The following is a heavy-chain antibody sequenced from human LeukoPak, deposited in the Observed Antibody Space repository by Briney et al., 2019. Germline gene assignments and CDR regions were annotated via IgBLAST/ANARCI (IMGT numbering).Heavy chain of an antibody. CDR1: GFTFSSYA. CDR3: AKDVRYDYVWGSHRQESDY. Sequence: GGSLRLSCAASGFTFSSYAMSWVRQAPGKGLEWVSAISGSGGSTYYADSVKGRFTISRDNSKNTLYLQMNSLRAEDTAVYYCAKDVRYDYVWGSHRQESDYWGQGTLVTVSS. J-gene: IGHJ4*02. D-gene: IGHD3-16*02. CDR2: ISGSGGST. V-gene: IGHV3-23*01.